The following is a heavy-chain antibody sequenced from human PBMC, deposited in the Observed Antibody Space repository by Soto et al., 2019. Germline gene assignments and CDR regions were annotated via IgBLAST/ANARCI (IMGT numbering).Heavy chain of an antibody. J-gene: IGHJ4*02. D-gene: IGHD1-26*01. CDR1: GFIFSRNW. CDR3: ARYSGWFIDY. Sequence: VQLVESGGDLVRPGGSLRLSCAASGFIFSRNWMTWVRQAPGKGLEWVANIKHDGTETYLVDSVRGRLTISRDNAKNSVYLQMNSLRVEDTAVYYCARYSGWFIDYWGQGTLVTVSS. V-gene: IGHV3-7*05. CDR2: IKHDGTET.